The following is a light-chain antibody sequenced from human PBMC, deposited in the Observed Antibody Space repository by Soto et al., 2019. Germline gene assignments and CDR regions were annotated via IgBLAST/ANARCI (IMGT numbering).Light chain of an antibody. V-gene: IGKV3-20*01. Sequence: EIVLTQSPGTLSLSPRERATLSCRASQSIFNNYLAWYQQKPGQAPRLLVYGASFRATGIPDRFSGSGSGTDFTLTISRLEPEDFAVYYCQPYGGSPLTFGQGTRLEIK. CDR1: QSIFNNY. J-gene: IGKJ2*01. CDR3: QPYGGSPLT. CDR2: GAS.